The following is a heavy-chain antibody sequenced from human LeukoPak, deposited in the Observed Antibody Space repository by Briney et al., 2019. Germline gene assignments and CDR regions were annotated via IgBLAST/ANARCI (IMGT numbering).Heavy chain of an antibody. CDR3: ARDLYGYASDWYGGYYFDY. D-gene: IGHD2-2*01. Sequence: PSETLSLTCTVSGGSITGYYWSWIRQPAGKGLEGIGRIYSSGTTNYNPSLKSRVTMSVDRSKNQFSLNLDSATAADTALYHCARDLYGYASDWYGGYYFDYWGQGTLVTVSS. J-gene: IGHJ4*02. V-gene: IGHV4-4*07. CDR2: IYSSGTT. CDR1: GGSITGYY.